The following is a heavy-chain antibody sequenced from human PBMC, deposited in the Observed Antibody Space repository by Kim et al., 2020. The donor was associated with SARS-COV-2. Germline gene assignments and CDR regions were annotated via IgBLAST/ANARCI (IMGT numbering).Heavy chain of an antibody. Sequence: GGSLRLSCAASGFTFSSYAMSWVRQAPGKGLEWVSAISGTGITTYYADSVKGRFTISRDNSKNTLSLQMSSLRAEDTAVYYCAKDQRFGEGNWGQGTLVTVSS. CDR2: ISGTGITT. CDR1: GFTFSSYA. V-gene: IGHV3-23*01. J-gene: IGHJ4*02. CDR3: AKDQRFGEGN. D-gene: IGHD3-10*01.